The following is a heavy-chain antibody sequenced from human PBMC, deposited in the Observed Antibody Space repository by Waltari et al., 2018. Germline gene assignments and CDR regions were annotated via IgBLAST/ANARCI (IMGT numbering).Heavy chain of an antibody. CDR1: GFSISGLL. CDR3: ARACGDDCLWGFDP. CDR2: VWFDGREK. J-gene: IGHJ5*02. Sequence: QVQLVESGGGVVQPGRSLRLSCAASGFSISGLLMHWVRQGPGKGLEWVATVWFDGREKYHSYPVKGRFTVSRDNFKNTVYLQMNSLRVDDTAVYYCARACGDDCLWGFDPWGPGTLVSVSA. V-gene: IGHV3-33*03. D-gene: IGHD2-21*02.